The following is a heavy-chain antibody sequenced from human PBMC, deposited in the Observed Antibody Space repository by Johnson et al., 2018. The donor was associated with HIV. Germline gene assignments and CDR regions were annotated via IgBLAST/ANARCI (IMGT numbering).Heavy chain of an antibody. D-gene: IGHD3-10*01. V-gene: IGHV3-48*04. J-gene: IGHJ3*02. CDR2: ISSSGSTI. CDR1: GLSFSNFG. CDR3: AGGYGWGGGDAFDI. Sequence: VQLVGSGGGVVQPGGSLRLSCVGSGLSFSNFGIHWVRQAPGKGLEWVSYISSSGSTIYYADSVKGRFTISRDNAKNSLYLQMNSMRAEDTAVYYWAGGYGWGGGDAFDIWGQGTMLTVSS.